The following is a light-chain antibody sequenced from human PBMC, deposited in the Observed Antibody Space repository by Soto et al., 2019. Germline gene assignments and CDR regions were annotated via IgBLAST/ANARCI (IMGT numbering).Light chain of an antibody. J-gene: IGKJ4*01. CDR1: QDVDKNF. V-gene: IGKV3-20*01. CDR3: HQYYSSIT. CDR2: ASS. Sequence: EIVLTQSPGTLSLSTGEGATLSCRASQDVDKNFLAWYQQRPGQAPRLLIYASSRRATGIPDRFSGSGSGKDFTLTISRVGHDDIALYFCHQYYSSITFGGGTKVEVK.